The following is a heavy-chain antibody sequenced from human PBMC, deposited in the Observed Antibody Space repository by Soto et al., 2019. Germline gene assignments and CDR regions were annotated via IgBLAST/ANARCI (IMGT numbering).Heavy chain of an antibody. V-gene: IGHV4-61*01. CDR3: ARGRNYDFWSGFHYGMDV. CDR2: IYFSGST. D-gene: IGHD3-3*01. J-gene: IGHJ6*02. Sequence: SETLSLTCTVSGDSVSGASFYWIWIRQAPGKGLEWIGFIYFSGSTNYNPSLKSRVTMSLDTSKNQFSLNLSSVPPADTAVYYCARGRNYDFWSGFHYGMDVWGQGTTVTVSS. CDR1: GDSVSGASFY.